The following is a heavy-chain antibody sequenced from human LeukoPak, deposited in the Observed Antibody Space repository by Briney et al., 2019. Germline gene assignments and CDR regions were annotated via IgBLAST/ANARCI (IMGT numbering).Heavy chain of an antibody. D-gene: IGHD2-2*01. Sequence: ASVKVSCKASGYTFTSYYMHWVRQAPGQGLEWMGIINPSGGSTSYAQKFQGRVTMTRDTSTSTVYMELSSLRSEDTAVYYCARAKHLLGYCSSTSCYGNWGQGTLVAVSS. J-gene: IGHJ4*02. CDR2: INPSGGST. V-gene: IGHV1-46*01. CDR1: GYTFTSYY. CDR3: ARAKHLLGYCSSTSCYGN.